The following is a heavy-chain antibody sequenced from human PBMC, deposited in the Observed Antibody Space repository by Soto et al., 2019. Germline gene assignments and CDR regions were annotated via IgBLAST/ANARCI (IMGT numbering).Heavy chain of an antibody. Sequence: QVQLVQSGAAVKKPGSSVRVSCKASGGTLRSHAINWVRQAPGHGLEWMGGIIPIFGSPNYAQKFQGRVTITADEYSSTAYMELSSLRSEDTAIYYCARTVEIPDYHGMDVWGQVTKVTVSS. J-gene: IGHJ6*02. CDR1: GGTLRSHA. V-gene: IGHV1-69*01. D-gene: IGHD4-4*01. CDR2: IIPIFGSP. CDR3: ARTVEIPDYHGMDV.